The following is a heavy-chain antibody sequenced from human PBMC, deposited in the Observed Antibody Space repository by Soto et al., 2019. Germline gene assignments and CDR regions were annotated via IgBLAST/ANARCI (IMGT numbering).Heavy chain of an antibody. Sequence: GGSLRLSCAASGFTFSIYSMNWVRQAPGKGLEWVSYIMPGSSHIFYADSVKGRFTISRDNVKNSLYLQMNSLRTEDTAVYYCAKDSSSWPYWGQGALVTVSS. CDR2: IMPGSSHI. CDR1: GFTFSIYS. CDR3: AKDSSSWPY. J-gene: IGHJ4*02. V-gene: IGHV3-48*01. D-gene: IGHD6-13*01.